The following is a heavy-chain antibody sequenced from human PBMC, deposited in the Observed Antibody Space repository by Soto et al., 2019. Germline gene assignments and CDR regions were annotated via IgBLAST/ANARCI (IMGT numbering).Heavy chain of an antibody. D-gene: IGHD6-13*01. J-gene: IGHJ6*02. CDR3: ARAHQSWSAYYYYGMDV. V-gene: IGHV1-46*01. CDR2: INPSGGST. CDR1: GYTFTPHY. Sequence: ALMKVSCQASGYTFTPHYMHWVRQAPGQRLEWMGIINPSGGSTSYAQKFQGRVTMTRDTSTSTVYMELSSLRSEDTAVYYCARAHQSWSAYYYYGMDVWGQGTTVTVSS.